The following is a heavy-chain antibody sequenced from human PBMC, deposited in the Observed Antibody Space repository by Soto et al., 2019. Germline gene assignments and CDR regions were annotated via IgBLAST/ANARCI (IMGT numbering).Heavy chain of an antibody. J-gene: IGHJ5*02. V-gene: IGHV3-30*18. Sequence: GSLRLSCSASGFTFSIYGMHLVLQAPGKGLEWVAVISYDGSNKYYADSVKGRFTISRDNSKNTLYLQMNSLRAEDTAVYYCAKDLVVVPAARPNWFDPWGQGTLVTVSS. CDR3: AKDLVVVPAARPNWFDP. CDR1: GFTFSIYG. D-gene: IGHD2-2*01. CDR2: ISYDGSNK.